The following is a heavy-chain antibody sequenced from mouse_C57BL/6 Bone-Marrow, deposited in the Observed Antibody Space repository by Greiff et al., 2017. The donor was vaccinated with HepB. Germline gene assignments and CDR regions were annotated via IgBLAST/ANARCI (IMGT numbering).Heavy chain of an antibody. D-gene: IGHD2-4*01. J-gene: IGHJ3*01. CDR2: ISDGGSYT. CDR3: ARDYYDYEEGEFAY. CDR1: GFTFSSYA. V-gene: IGHV5-4*01. Sequence: EVKLMESGGGLVKPGGSLKLSCAASGFTFSSYAMSWVRQTPEKRLEWVATISDGGSYTYYPDNVKGRFTISRDNAKNNLYLQMSHLKSEDTAMYYCARDYYDYEEGEFAYWGQGTLVTVSA.